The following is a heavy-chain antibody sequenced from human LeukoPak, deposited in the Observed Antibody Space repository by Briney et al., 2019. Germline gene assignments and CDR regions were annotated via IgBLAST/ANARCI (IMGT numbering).Heavy chain of an antibody. D-gene: IGHD4-17*01. CDR2: INNSGTDT. CDR3: AAAVNTGRAEHY. Sequence: PGGSLRLSCAASGFTFSSYAMTWVRQAPGKGLEWVSSINNSGTDTYYEDSVKGRFTISRDNCKNTLFLHINSLSAEDTAVYYCAAAVNTGRAEHYWGQGTLVTVSS. V-gene: IGHV3-23*01. J-gene: IGHJ4*02. CDR1: GFTFSSYA.